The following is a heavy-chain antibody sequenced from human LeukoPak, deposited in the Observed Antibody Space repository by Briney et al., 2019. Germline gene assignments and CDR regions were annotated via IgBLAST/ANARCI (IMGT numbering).Heavy chain of an antibody. V-gene: IGHV1-2*02. CDR1: GYSFTGYY. CDR2: INPNSGGT. D-gene: IGHD2-2*01. J-gene: IGHJ5*02. Sequence: ASVNVSCKASGYSFTGYYMHWVRQAAGQGLERMGWINPNSGGTNYAQKFQGRVTMTRDTSISTAYMELSRLRSDDTAVYYCAREVVPAAMENWFDPWGQGTLVTVSS. CDR3: AREVVPAAMENWFDP.